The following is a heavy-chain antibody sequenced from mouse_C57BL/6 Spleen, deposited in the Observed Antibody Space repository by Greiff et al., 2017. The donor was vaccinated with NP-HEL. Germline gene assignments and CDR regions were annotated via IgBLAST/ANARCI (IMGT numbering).Heavy chain of an antibody. V-gene: IGHV1-50*01. CDR1: GYTFTSYW. Sequence: QVQLQQPGAELVKPGASVKLSCKASGYTFTSYWMQWVKQRPGQGLEWIGEIDPSDSYTNYNQKFKCKATLTVDTSSSTAYMQLSSLTSEDSAVYYCARWNYGSSYYWGQGTTLTVSS. CDR3: ARWNYGSSYY. CDR2: IDPSDSYT. J-gene: IGHJ2*01. D-gene: IGHD1-1*01.